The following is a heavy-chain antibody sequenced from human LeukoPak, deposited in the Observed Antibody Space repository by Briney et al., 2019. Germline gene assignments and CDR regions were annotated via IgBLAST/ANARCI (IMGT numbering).Heavy chain of an antibody. V-gene: IGHV3-21*01. CDR1: RFTFSSYS. J-gene: IGHJ4*02. Sequence: PGGSLRLSCAASRFTFSSYSMNWVRQAPGKGLEWVSSIWSNSSYIYYAHSVKGRFTISRDNDKNSLYLQMNSLRAEDTAVYYCERDGGYYYDSSGYYPENYWGQGTLVTVSS. D-gene: IGHD3-22*01. CDR3: ERDGGYYYDSSGYYPENY. CDR2: IWSNSSYI.